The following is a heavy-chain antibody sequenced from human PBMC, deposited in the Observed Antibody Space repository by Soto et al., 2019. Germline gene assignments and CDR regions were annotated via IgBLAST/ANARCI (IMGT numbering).Heavy chain of an antibody. D-gene: IGHD2-2*01. V-gene: IGHV4-59*01. Sequence: PSETLSLTCTVSGGSITSYYWSWIRQPPGKGLELIGYIFHTGSTKYNPSLKSRVSMAKGTSKNQFSLNLSSVTAADTAVYYCARILAYCSTTTCYPYYFDVWGLGTLVTVSS. CDR1: GGSITSYY. CDR3: ARILAYCSTTTCYPYYFDV. CDR2: IFHTGST. J-gene: IGHJ4*02.